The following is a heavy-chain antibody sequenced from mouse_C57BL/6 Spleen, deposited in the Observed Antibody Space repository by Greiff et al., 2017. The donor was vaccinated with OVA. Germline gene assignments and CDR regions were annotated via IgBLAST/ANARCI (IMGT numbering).Heavy chain of an antibody. D-gene: IGHD1-1*01. J-gene: IGHJ4*01. CDR3: ARRGVDYAMDY. CDR2: INPYNGGT. Sequence: VQLQQSGPVLVKPGASVKMSCKASGYTFTEYYMNWVKQSHGKSLEWIGVINPYNGGTSYNQKFKGKATLTVDKSSSTAYMELNSLTSEDSAVYYCARRGVDYAMDYWGQGTSVTVSS. V-gene: IGHV1-19*01. CDR1: GYTFTEYY.